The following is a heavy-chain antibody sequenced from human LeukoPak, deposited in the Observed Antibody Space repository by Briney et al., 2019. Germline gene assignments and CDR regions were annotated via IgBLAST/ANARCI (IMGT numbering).Heavy chain of an antibody. CDR1: GFTLSSYG. Sequence: GGSLRLSCAASGFTLSSYGMYWVRQAPGKGLEWVAFIRFDGSNNNYADSVKGRFTISRDNSKNTLYLQMNSLRAEDTAVYYCANPITGNWGQGTLVTVSS. D-gene: IGHD1-20*01. V-gene: IGHV3-30*02. CDR2: IRFDGSNN. CDR3: ANPITGN. J-gene: IGHJ4*02.